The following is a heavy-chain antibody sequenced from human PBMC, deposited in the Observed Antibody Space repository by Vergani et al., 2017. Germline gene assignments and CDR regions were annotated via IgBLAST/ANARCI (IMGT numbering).Heavy chain of an antibody. Sequence: QVQLQESGPGLVKPSQTLSLTCTVSGGSISSGGYYWSWIRQHQGNGLEWIGYIYYSGSTYYNPSLKSRVTISVDTSKNQFSLKLSSVTAADTAMYYCARGGYCSGGSCYSLWWFDPWGQGTLVTVSS. CDR2: IYYSGST. J-gene: IGHJ5*02. V-gene: IGHV4-31*03. CDR3: ARGGYCSGGSCYSLWWFDP. D-gene: IGHD2-15*01. CDR1: GGSISSGGYY.